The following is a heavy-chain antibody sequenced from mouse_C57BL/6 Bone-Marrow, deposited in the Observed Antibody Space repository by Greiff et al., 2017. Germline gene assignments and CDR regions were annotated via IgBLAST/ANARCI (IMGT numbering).Heavy chain of an antibody. D-gene: IGHD2-5*01. Sequence: QVQLQQSGAELAKPGASVTLSCKASGYTFTSYWMHWVKQRPGQGLEWIGYINPSSGYTKYNQKFKNKATLTADKSSSTAYMQLSSLTYEDSAVYYCARYSNSDYFDYWGQGTTLTVSS. CDR1: GYTFTSYW. V-gene: IGHV1-7*01. CDR2: INPSSGYT. J-gene: IGHJ2*01. CDR3: ARYSNSDYFDY.